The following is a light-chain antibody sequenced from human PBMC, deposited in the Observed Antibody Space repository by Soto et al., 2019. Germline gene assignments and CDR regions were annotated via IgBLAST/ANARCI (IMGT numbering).Light chain of an antibody. CDR3: SSYAGSSNV. Sequence: QSVLTQPPSASGYPGQSVAISCTGTSSDVGGYNYVSWYQQHPGKAPTLMIYEVNKRPSGVPDRFSGSKSGNTASLTVSGLQAEDEADYYCSSYAGSSNVFGTGTKVTVL. CDR2: EVN. V-gene: IGLV2-8*01. CDR1: SSDVGGYNY. J-gene: IGLJ1*01.